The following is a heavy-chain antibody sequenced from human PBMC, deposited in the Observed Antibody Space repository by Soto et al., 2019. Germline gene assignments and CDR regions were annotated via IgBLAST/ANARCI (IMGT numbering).Heavy chain of an antibody. CDR2: INPATGAA. D-gene: IGHD3-3*01. V-gene: IGHV1-2*02. CDR1: GYPVTAYY. J-gene: IGHJ3*02. Sequence: QLHLVQSGAVVKKPGASVTVSCSASGYPVTAYYMHCVRQAPGRGLEWMGGINPATGAAKYTQAFQGRVTMTRYTTTSTVFMEMSGLTSEDTAVFYCARGGGVGVAGSAAFDMWGQGTLVTVSS. CDR3: ARGGGVGVAGSAAFDM.